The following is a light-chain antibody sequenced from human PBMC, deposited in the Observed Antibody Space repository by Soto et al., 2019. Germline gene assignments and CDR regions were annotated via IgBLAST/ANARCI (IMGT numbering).Light chain of an antibody. V-gene: IGKV3-15*01. CDR2: GIS. CDR1: QSLATN. J-gene: IGKJ4*01. CDR3: QQHLDWPLT. Sequence: EIVMTQSPVTLSVSPGERVTLSCRASQSLATNLAWYQQKPGQTPRLVIYGISARASGIPGRFSGSGFGTDFTLTISSLQPEDSAVYYIQQHLDWPLTFGGGTKVEI.